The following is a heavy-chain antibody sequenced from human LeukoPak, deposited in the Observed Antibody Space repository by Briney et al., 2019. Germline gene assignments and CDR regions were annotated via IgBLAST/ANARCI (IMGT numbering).Heavy chain of an antibody. CDR3: AKDPQYMIVVVSLDY. V-gene: IGHV4-4*07. D-gene: IGHD3-22*01. Sequence: SETLSLTCTVSGGSISSYYWSWIRQPAGKGLEWIGRIYTSGSTNYNPSLKSRVTMSVDTSKNQFSLKLSSVTAADTAVYYCAKDPQYMIVVVSLDYWGQGTLVTVSS. CDR1: GGSISSYY. CDR2: IYTSGST. J-gene: IGHJ4*02.